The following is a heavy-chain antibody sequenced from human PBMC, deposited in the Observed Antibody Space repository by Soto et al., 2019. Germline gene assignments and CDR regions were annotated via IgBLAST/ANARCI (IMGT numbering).Heavy chain of an antibody. D-gene: IGHD3-22*01. CDR1: VYSFAGYG. CDR3: ARQIYDSDTGPNFQYYFDS. J-gene: IGHJ4*02. Sequence: GESLKIAGKGSVYSFAGYGITWVRQKPGKGLEWMGRIDPSDSQTYYSPSFRGHVTISVTKSITTVFLQWSSLRASDTAMYYCARQIYDSDTGPNFQYYFDSWGQGTPVTVSS. V-gene: IGHV5-10-1*01. CDR2: IDPSDSQT.